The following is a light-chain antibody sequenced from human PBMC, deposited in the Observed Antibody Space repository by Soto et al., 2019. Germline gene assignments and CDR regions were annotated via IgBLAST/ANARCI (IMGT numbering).Light chain of an antibody. CDR1: QSVSIN. V-gene: IGKV3D-15*01. Sequence: EIVLTQSPGTLSLSPGERATLSCRASQSVSINLAWYQQKPGQAPSLLIYDASTRATGIPARFSGSGSGTEFTLTISSLQSKDFAVYYCQQYNNWHPLTFGGGTKV. CDR2: DAS. CDR3: QQYNNWHPLT. J-gene: IGKJ4*01.